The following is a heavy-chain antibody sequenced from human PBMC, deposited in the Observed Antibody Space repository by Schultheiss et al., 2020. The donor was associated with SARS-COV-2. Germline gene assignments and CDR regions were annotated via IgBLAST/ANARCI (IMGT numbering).Heavy chain of an antibody. CDR2: FDPEDGET. J-gene: IGHJ4*02. Sequence: ASVKVSCKVSGYTLTELSMHWVRQAPGKGLEWMGGFDPEDGETIYAQKFQGRVTMTEDTSTDTAYMELSSLRSEDTAVYYCARGPIGAAGNWDFDYWGQGTLVKVSS. CDR1: GYTLTELS. CDR3: ARGPIGAAGNWDFDY. V-gene: IGHV1-24*01. D-gene: IGHD6-13*01.